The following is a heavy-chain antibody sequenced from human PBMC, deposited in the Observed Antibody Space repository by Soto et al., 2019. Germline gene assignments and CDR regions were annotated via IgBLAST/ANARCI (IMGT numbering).Heavy chain of an antibody. CDR2: IFDAATA. CDR3: ARDRRGRADGFIYYYGMEV. J-gene: IGHJ6*01. D-gene: IGHD6-13*01. Sequence: QVQLQESGPGLMKPSGTLSLICSVSGESVGRGTNYWSWVRQAPGRGLEWIGYIFDAATATYNPSFESRVSISLDAAKNQVSLKLTSVTAADTAIYYCARDRRGRADGFIYYYGMEVW. CDR1: GESVGRGTNY. V-gene: IGHV4-61*01.